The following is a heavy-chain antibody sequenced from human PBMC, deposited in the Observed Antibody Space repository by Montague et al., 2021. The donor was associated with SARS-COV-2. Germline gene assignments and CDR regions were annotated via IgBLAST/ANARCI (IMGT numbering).Heavy chain of an antibody. J-gene: IGHJ6*02. V-gene: IGHV4-34*01. CDR1: GGSFSGYY. CDR3: ASGVGVVLILANYYYYGMGV. CDR2: INHGGST. Sequence: SETLSLTCAVYGGSFSGYYWSWIRQPPGKGLEWIGEINHGGSTNYNPSRRSGVTISVDTSKNQFSLKLSSVTAADTAVYYCASGVGVVLILANYYYYGMGVWGQGTTVTVSS. D-gene: IGHD3-3*01.